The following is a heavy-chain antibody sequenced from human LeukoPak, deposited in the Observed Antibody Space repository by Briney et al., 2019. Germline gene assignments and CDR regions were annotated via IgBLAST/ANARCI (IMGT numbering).Heavy chain of an antibody. Sequence: ASVKASCKASGYTFTSYYMHWVRQAPGQGLEWMGIINPSGGSTSYAQKFQGRVTMTRDTYTSTVYMELRSLRSEDTAVYYCARVGYGDSNFDYWGQGTLVTVSS. CDR1: GYTFTSYY. D-gene: IGHD4-17*01. J-gene: IGHJ4*02. CDR2: INPSGGST. CDR3: ARVGYGDSNFDY. V-gene: IGHV1-46*01.